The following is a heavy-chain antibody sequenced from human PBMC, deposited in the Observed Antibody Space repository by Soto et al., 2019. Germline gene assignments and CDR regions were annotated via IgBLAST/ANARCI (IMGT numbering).Heavy chain of an antibody. Sequence: PSETLSLTCTVSGGSISSGGYYWSWIRQHSGKGLEWIGYIYYSGSTYYNPSLKSRVTISVDTSKNQFSLKLSSVTAADTAVYYCARAYSSSWYGGNWFDPWGQGTLVTVSS. V-gene: IGHV4-31*03. CDR3: ARAYSSSWYGGNWFDP. CDR2: IYYSGST. J-gene: IGHJ5*02. D-gene: IGHD6-13*01. CDR1: GGSISSGGYY.